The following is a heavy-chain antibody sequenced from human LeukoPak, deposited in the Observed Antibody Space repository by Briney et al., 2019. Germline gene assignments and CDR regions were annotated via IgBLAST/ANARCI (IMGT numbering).Heavy chain of an antibody. CDR3: AAQEYQLTYYYYGLDV. J-gene: IGHJ6*02. Sequence: SETLSLTCTVSGGSIRSSYYYWGWIRQPPGKGLEWIGEVNHSGGTNYNPSLKSRVTISVDTSKNQFSLKLSSVTAADTAVYYCAAQEYQLTYYYYGLDVWGQGTTVTVSS. CDR1: GGSIRSSYYY. CDR2: VNHSGGT. V-gene: IGHV4-39*07. D-gene: IGHD2-2*01.